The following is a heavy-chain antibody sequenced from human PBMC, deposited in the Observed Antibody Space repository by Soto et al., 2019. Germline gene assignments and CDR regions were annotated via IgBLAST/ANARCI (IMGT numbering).Heavy chain of an antibody. V-gene: IGHV1-69*06. D-gene: IGHD2-2*01. CDR3: ARDGGYCSSTSCYGTYYYYGMDV. Sequence: VASVKVSCKASGGTFSSYAISWVRQAPGQGLEWMGGIIPIFGTANYAQKFQGRVTITADKSTSTAYMELSSLRSEDTAVYYCARDGGYCSSTSCYGTYYYYGMDVWGQGTTVTV. CDR1: GGTFSSYA. CDR2: IIPIFGTA. J-gene: IGHJ6*02.